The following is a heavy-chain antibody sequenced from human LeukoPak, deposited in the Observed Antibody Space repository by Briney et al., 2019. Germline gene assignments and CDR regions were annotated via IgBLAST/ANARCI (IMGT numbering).Heavy chain of an antibody. CDR1: GGSFSDYY. D-gene: IGHD6-13*01. Sequence: PSETLSLTCAVYGGSFSDYYWTWIRQTPGKGLEWIGEMSPSGSSNYNPSLKSRVTISVDTSKNQFSLKLRSVTAADTAVYYCARGLTDSSSWYSWYNNWFDPWGQGTLVTVSS. CDR2: MSPSGSS. CDR3: ARGLTDSSSWYSWYNNWFDP. J-gene: IGHJ5*02. V-gene: IGHV4-34*01.